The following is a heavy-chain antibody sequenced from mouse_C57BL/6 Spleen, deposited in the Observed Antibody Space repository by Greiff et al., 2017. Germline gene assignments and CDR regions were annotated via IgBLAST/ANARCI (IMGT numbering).Heavy chain of an antibody. J-gene: IGHJ3*01. CDR1: GFSLTSYG. CDR3: ARQHGSNHGGFAY. D-gene: IGHD1-1*01. Sequence: VQVVESGPGLVAPSQSLSITCTVSGFSLTSYGVHWVRQPPGKGLEWLVVIWSDGSTTYNSALKSSLSISKDNSKSQVCLKMNSLQTDDTAMYYCARQHGSNHGGFAYWGQGTLVTVSA. CDR2: IWSDGST. V-gene: IGHV2-6-1*01.